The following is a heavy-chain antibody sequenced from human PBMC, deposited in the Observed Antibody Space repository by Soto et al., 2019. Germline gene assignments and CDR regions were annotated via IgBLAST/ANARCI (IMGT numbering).Heavy chain of an antibody. V-gene: IGHV3-53*02. J-gene: IGHJ4*02. CDR3: AKGDSDYYFDS. Sequence: EVHLVESGGGLMQPGGSLRLSCAASGFTVSTYNMIWVRQAPVKGLEWVSVTYSGGSTQYADSVKGRFIISRDNSKNTLYLQMNSLRVDDTALYFCAKGDSDYYFDSLGQGTLVTVSS. CDR1: GFTVSTYN. D-gene: IGHD4-4*01. CDR2: TYSGGST.